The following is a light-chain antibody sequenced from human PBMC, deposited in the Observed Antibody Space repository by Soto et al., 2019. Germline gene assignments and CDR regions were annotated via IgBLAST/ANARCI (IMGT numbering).Light chain of an antibody. V-gene: IGKV1-6*01. CDR3: LQYYTYPYT. CDR1: QGSRAD. CDR2: AAT. Sequence: AIPMTQSPSSLSASVGDRVTITCRASQGSRADLNWYQQKPGKAPQLLIYAATSLQSGVPSRFSASGSGTDFTLTISRLQPEDFTAHYGLQYYTYPYTFGQGTKVEIK. J-gene: IGKJ2*01.